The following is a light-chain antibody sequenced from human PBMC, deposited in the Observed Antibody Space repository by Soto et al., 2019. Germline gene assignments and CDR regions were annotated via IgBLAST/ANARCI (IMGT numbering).Light chain of an antibody. V-gene: IGKV3-15*01. CDR3: QQYNNWPPYT. Sequence: EIVMTQSPATLSVSPGERATLSCRASQRVSSNLAWYQQKPGQAPRLLIYGASTRATGIPARFSGSGSGTEFTLTISRLQSEDFAGYYCQQYNNWPPYTFGQGTKLEIK. CDR2: GAS. J-gene: IGKJ2*01. CDR1: QRVSSN.